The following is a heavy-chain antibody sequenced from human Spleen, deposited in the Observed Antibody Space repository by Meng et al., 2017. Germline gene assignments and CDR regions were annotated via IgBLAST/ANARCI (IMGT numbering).Heavy chain of an antibody. CDR2: ISYDGSNK. V-gene: IGHV3-30*01. CDR3: ARVLLRYFDWLSFSWDYYGMDV. CDR1: GFTFSSYA. J-gene: IGHJ6*02. Sequence: GGSLRLSCAASGFTFSSYAMHWVRQAPGKGLEWVAVISYDGSNKYYADSVKGRFTISRDNSKNTLYLQMNSLRAEDTAVYYCARVLLRYFDWLSFSWDYYGMDVWGQGTTVTVSS. D-gene: IGHD3-9*01.